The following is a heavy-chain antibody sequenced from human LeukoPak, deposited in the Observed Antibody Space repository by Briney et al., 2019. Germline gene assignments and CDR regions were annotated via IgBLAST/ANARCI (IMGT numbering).Heavy chain of an antibody. CDR1: GITFSSYG. V-gene: IGHV3-23*01. CDR2: ISSTGGTT. Sequence: GGSLRLSCAASGITFSSYGMSWVRQAPGKGLEWVSSISSTGGTTYYADSVKGRFTISRDNSKNMLYLFMNNLRAEDTAVYYCALLGGKLLWRIDYWGQGTRVTVSS. D-gene: IGHD3-10*01. CDR3: ALLGGKLLWRIDY. J-gene: IGHJ4*02.